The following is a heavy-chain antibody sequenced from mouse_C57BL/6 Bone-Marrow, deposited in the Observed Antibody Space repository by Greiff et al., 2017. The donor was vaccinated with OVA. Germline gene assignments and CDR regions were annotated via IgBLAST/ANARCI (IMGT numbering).Heavy chain of an antibody. CDR1: GFNIPDDY. CDR2: IDPENGDT. CDR3: TITAVVADY. J-gene: IGHJ2*01. V-gene: IGHV14-4*01. Sequence: VQLQQSGAELVRPGASVKLSCTASGFNIPDDYLHWVKQRPEQGLAWIGWIDPENGDTEYASKFQGKATITADTSSNTAYLQLSSLTSEDTAVYYCTITAVVADYWGQGTTLTVSS. D-gene: IGHD1-1*01.